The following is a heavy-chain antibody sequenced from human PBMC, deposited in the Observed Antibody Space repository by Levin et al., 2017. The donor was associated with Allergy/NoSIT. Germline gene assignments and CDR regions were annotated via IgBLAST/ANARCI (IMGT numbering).Heavy chain of an antibody. D-gene: IGHD3-22*01. Sequence: SQTLSLTCSVSGDSISDYYWTWIRQPPGKGLVWIGYIHYTGRTNYNPSLRSRVSISLDMSKNQFSLNLSSVTAADTAVYYCARGQITHYYDTSGPLYNWFDPWGRGTLVTVAS. V-gene: IGHV4-59*01. CDR1: GDSISDYY. J-gene: IGHJ5*02. CDR2: IHYTGRT. CDR3: ARGQITHYYDTSGPLYNWFDP.